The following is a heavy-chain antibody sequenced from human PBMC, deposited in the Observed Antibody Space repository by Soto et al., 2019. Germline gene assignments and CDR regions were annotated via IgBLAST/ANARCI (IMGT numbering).Heavy chain of an antibody. V-gene: IGHV1-18*01. J-gene: IGHJ4*02. CDR1: GYTFTTYG. Sequence: QVQLVQSGGEVKKPGASVKVSCKTSGYTFTTYGISWVRQAPGQVVEWVGWISAYSGKTHYAQKFQGKVTMTTDTSTNTAYLELRSLRSDDTAAYYCASDPYLGDHQYWGQGTLVTVSS. CDR2: ISAYSGKT. CDR3: ASDPYLGDHQY. D-gene: IGHD3-16*01.